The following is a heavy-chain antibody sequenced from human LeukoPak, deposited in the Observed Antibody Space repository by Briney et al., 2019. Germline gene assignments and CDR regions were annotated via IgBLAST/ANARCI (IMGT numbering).Heavy chain of an antibody. CDR3: ARDHELGSGAFDI. CDR2: ISSSSSTI. D-gene: IGHD7-27*01. Sequence: GGSLRLSCAASGFTFSSYSMNWVRQAPGKGLEWVSYISSSSSTIYYADSVKGRFTISRDNAKNSLYLQMNSLRAEDTAVYYCARDHELGSGAFDIWGQGTMVTVSS. V-gene: IGHV3-48*01. CDR1: GFTFSSYS. J-gene: IGHJ3*02.